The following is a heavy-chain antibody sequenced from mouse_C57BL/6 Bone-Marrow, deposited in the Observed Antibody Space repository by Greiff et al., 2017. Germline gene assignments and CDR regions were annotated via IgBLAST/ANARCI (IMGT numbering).Heavy chain of an antibody. Sequence: DVQLVESGGGLVKPGGSLKLSCAASGFTFSDYGMHWVRQAPEKGLEWVAYISSGSSTIYYADTVKGRFTISRDNAKNTLFLQMTSLRSEDTAMYYCARHYYGHWYFDVWGTGTTVTVSS. CDR1: GFTFSDYG. V-gene: IGHV5-17*01. CDR3: ARHYYGHWYFDV. J-gene: IGHJ1*03. D-gene: IGHD1-1*01. CDR2: ISSGSSTI.